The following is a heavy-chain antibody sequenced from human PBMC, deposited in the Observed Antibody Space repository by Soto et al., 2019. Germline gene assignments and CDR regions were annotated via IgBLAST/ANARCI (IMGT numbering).Heavy chain of an antibody. Sequence: SETLSLTXSVSGDSISSVDYFWAWIRQPPGQALEYIGYIYKSATTYYNPSFESRVAISLDTSKSQFSLNVTSVTAADTAVYFCARGRYCLTGRCFPNWFDSWGQGTLVTVSS. V-gene: IGHV4-30-4*01. CDR3: ARGRYCLTGRCFPNWFDS. D-gene: IGHD2-15*01. CDR1: GDSISSVDYF. J-gene: IGHJ5*01. CDR2: IYKSATT.